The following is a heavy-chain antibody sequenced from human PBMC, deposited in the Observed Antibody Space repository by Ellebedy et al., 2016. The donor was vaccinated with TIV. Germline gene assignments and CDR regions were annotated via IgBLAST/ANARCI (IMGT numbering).Heavy chain of an antibody. CDR2: INPDGGT. Sequence: GESLKISCAVSGFSFRHYWFHWVRQVPGEGMVWVSRINPDGGTDYADSVKGRFTISRDNAKDTLFLQMHSLTGEDTALYYCVRGSNDWYGRDYWGQGTLVSVSS. V-gene: IGHV3-74*01. D-gene: IGHD6-19*01. CDR1: GFSFRHYW. J-gene: IGHJ4*02. CDR3: VRGSNDWYGRDY.